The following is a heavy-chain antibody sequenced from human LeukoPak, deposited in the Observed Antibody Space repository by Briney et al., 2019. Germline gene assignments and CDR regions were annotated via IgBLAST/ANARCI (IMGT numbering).Heavy chain of an antibody. CDR1: GFTVSSNY. D-gene: IGHD5-18*01. V-gene: IGHV3-53*01. CDR3: ARDRDSYGFDY. J-gene: IGHJ4*02. CDR2: IYSGGST. Sequence: GGSLRLSCAASGFTVSSNYMSWVRQAPGKGLEWVSVIYSGGSTYYADSVKGRFTISRDNSKNTLYLQMNSLRAEDTAVYCCARDRDSYGFDYWGQGTLVTVSS.